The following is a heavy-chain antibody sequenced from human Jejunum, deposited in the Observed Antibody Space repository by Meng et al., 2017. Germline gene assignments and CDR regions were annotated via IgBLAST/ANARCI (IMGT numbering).Heavy chain of an antibody. Sequence: GESLKISCGASGITLNNHAMSWVRQAPGKALEWVSAISVTGEYTYYADSVKGRFTISRDSSKNTLLLQMSSLSAEDTAVYYCARDRTGLDYWGQGTLVTVSS. J-gene: IGHJ4*02. CDR3: ARDRTGLDY. CDR2: ISVTGEYT. V-gene: IGHV3-23*01. D-gene: IGHD1-1*01. CDR1: GITLNNHA.